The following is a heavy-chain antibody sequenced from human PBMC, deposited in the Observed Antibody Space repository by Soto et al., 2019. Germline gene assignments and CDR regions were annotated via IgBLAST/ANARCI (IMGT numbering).Heavy chain of an antibody. J-gene: IGHJ5*02. CDR2: IFYNGNT. V-gene: IGHV4-39*01. CDR3: ARHSTGYYYSWFDP. Sequence: PSETLSLTCTVSGGSISSSTYYWGWIRQPPGKGLEWIGSIFYNGNTFYNPSLKSRITISVDTSKNQFSLKLSSVTAADTAVYYCARHSTGYYYSWFDPWGQGTLVTVS. D-gene: IGHD3-22*01. CDR1: GGSISSSTYY.